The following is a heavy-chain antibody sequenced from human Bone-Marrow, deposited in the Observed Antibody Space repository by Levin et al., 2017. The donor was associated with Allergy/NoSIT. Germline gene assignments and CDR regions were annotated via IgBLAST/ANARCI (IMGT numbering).Heavy chain of an antibody. CDR3: AKGDSSSLYYFDY. CDR1: GITFSGYA. V-gene: IGHV3-23*01. D-gene: IGHD6-6*01. J-gene: IGHJ4*02. Sequence: PGESLKISCAASGITFSGYAMSWVRQAPGKGLEWVSGITGSGGSAYHAESVKGRFTISRDNSKNTLYLQMNSLRAEDTAVYYCAKGDSSSLYYFDYWGQGTLVTVSS. CDR2: ITGSGGSA.